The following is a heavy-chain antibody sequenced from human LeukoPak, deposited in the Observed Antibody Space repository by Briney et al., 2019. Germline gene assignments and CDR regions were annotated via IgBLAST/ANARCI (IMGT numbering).Heavy chain of an antibody. D-gene: IGHD2-2*01. Sequence: GGSLRLSCAASGFTFSSYSMNWVRQAPGKGLEWVSSISSSSSYIYYADSVKGRFTISRDNAKNSLYLQMNSLRAEDTAVYYCARTGTSHWNDFDYWGQGTLVTVSS. CDR2: ISSSSSYI. V-gene: IGHV3-21*01. CDR1: GFTFSSYS. CDR3: ARTGTSHWNDFDY. J-gene: IGHJ4*02.